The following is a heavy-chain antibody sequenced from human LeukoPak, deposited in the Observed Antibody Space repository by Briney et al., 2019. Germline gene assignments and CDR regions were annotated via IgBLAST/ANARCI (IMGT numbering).Heavy chain of an antibody. J-gene: IGHJ4*02. CDR2: ISGSGGST. CDR1: GFIFSSYA. D-gene: IGHD6-13*01. Sequence: GGSLRLSCAACGFIFSSYAMSWVRQAPGKGLEWVSTISGSGGSTYYADSVKGRFTISRDNSKNTLYLQMNSLRAEDTAVYYCVKGAAAGNYWGQGTLVTVSS. CDR3: VKGAAAGNY. V-gene: IGHV3-23*01.